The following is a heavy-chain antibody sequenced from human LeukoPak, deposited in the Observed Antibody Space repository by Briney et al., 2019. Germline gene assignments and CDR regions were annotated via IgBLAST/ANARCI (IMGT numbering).Heavy chain of an antibody. CDR1: GFTFSSYA. J-gene: IGHJ6*02. D-gene: IGHD4-17*01. CDR3: TPDYGGNLPLDYGMDV. V-gene: IGHV3-23*01. Sequence: GGSLRLSCAASGFTFSSYAMSWVRQAPGKGLEWVSAISGSSGSTYYADSVKGRFTISRDNSKNTLYLQMNSLRAEDTAVYYCTPDYGGNLPLDYGMDVWGQGTTVTVSS. CDR2: ISGSSGST.